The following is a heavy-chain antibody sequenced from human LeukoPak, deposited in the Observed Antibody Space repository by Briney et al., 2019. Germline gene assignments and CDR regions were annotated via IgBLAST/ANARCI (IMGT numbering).Heavy chain of an antibody. CDR2: INPNSGGT. CDR1: GYIFTGYY. D-gene: IGHD5-24*01. V-gene: IGHV1-2*02. J-gene: IGHJ5*02. CDR3: ARGYHPRDGYNP. Sequence: GASVKVSCKASGYIFTGYYMHWVRQAPGQGLEWMGWINPNSGGTNYAQKFQGRVTVTRDTSISTAYMELSRLRSDDTAVYYCARGYHPRDGYNPWGQGTLVTVSS.